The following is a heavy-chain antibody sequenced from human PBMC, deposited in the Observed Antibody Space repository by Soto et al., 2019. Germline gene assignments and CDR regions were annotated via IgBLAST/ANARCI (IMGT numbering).Heavy chain of an antibody. CDR1: GFAFNSHS. J-gene: IGHJ6*02. CDR2: ISISSGYI. D-gene: IGHD3-16*02. CDR3: ARAPLLSSRHVNSLYYYGMDV. V-gene: IGHV3-21*01. Sequence: LRLSCAASGFAFNSHSMTWVRQAPGKGLEWVSSISISSGYIYYADSVRGRFTISRDNSKNSLSLEMNSLRVDDTAVYFCARAPLLSSRHVNSLYYYGMDVWGPGTTVTVSS.